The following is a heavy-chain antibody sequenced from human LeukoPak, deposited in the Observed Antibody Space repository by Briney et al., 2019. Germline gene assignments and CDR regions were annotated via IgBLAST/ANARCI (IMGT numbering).Heavy chain of an antibody. V-gene: IGHV3-74*01. J-gene: IGHJ4*02. Sequence: GGSLRLSCAASGFTFSSYWMHWVRQAPGKGLVWVSRINSDGSSTSYADSVKGRFTISRDNSKNTLYLQMNSLRAEDTAVYYCARDRGDYVWGSYRYPDYWGQGTLVTVSS. CDR2: INSDGSST. CDR1: GFTFSSYW. CDR3: ARDRGDYVWGSYRYPDY. D-gene: IGHD3-16*02.